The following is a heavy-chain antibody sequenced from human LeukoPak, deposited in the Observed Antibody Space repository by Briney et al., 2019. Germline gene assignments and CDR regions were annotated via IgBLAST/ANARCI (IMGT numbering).Heavy chain of an antibody. CDR3: AREREAFDI. J-gene: IGHJ3*02. CDR2: MNPNSGNT. CDR1: GYTFTTYD. V-gene: IGHV1-8*02. Sequence: ASVKFSGKASGYTFTTYDINWVRQATGQGLEWMGWMNPNSGNTGYAQKFQGRVTMTRDTSISTAYMELSRLRSDDTAVYYCAREREAFDIWGQGTMVTVSS. D-gene: IGHD1-26*01.